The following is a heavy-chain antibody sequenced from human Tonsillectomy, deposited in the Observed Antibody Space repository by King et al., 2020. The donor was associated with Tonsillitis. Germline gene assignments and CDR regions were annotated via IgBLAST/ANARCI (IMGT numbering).Heavy chain of an antibody. CDR2: GHYSGST. CDR3: ARGGIGVLMNALDV. CDR1: GGSMISYY. D-gene: IGHD3-3*01. J-gene: IGHJ6*02. Sequence: QLQESGPRLVKPSETLSLTCSVSGGSMISYYWKWIRQPPGKGLEWIGYGHYSGSTNYNASLKSRVTISVDTSKNQFSLTMTSATAADTAVYYCARGGIGVLMNALDVWGQGTTVTVSS. V-gene: IGHV4-59*01.